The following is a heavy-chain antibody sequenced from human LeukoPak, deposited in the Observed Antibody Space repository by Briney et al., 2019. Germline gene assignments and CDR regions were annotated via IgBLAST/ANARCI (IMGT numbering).Heavy chain of an antibody. CDR3: AMIAAAGTSDY. CDR1: GFTFSSYG. Sequence: PGRSLRLSCAASGFTFSSYGMHWVRQAPGKGLEWVAVISYDGSNKYYADSVKGRFTISRDNSKNTLYLQMNSLRAEDTAVYYCAMIAAAGTSDYWGQGTLVTVSS. J-gene: IGHJ4*02. D-gene: IGHD6-13*01. V-gene: IGHV3-30*03. CDR2: ISYDGSNK.